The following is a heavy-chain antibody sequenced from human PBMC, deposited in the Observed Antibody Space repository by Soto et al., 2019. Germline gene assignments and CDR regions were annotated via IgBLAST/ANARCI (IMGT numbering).Heavy chain of an antibody. CDR2: IFSNDEK. D-gene: IGHD3-3*01. CDR1: GFSLSNARMG. J-gene: IGHJ4*02. V-gene: IGHV2-26*01. Sequence: GSGPTLVNPTETLTLTGTVSGFSLSNARMGVSWIRQPPGKALEWLAHIFSNDEKSYSTSLKSRLTISKDTSKSQVVLTMTNMDPVDTATYYCARMGSYDFWSGYRTTATGPFDYWGQGTLVT. CDR3: ARMGSYDFWSGYRTTATGPFDY.